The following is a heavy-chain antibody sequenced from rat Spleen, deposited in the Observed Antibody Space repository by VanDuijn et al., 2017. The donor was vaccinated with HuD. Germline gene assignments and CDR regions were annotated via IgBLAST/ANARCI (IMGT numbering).Heavy chain of an antibody. V-gene: IGHV5S13*01. CDR1: GFTYSNFV. D-gene: IGHD1-10*01. Sequence: EVQLVESGGGLVQPGRSLKLSCAASGFTYSNFVMAWVRQAPTKGLEWVASISTGGGDTYYRDSVKGRFTISSDNAKNTLYLQMDSLRSEDTATYYCAKDKGEYNNLFDYWGQGVMVTVSS. CDR2: ISTGGGDT. CDR3: AKDKGEYNNLFDY. J-gene: IGHJ2*01.